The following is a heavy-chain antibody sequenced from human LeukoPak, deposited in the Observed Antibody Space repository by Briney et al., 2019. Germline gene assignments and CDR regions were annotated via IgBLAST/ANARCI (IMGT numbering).Heavy chain of an antibody. J-gene: IGHJ4*02. Sequence: PSETLSLTCTVSGGSISSSSYYWGWIRQPPGKGLEWIGSIYYSGSTYYNPSLKSRVTISVDTSKNQFSLKLSSATAADTAVYYCARDRGGGYFDYWGQGTLVTVSS. CDR1: GGSISSSSYY. V-gene: IGHV4-39*07. CDR2: IYYSGST. CDR3: ARDRGGGYFDY. D-gene: IGHD3-10*01.